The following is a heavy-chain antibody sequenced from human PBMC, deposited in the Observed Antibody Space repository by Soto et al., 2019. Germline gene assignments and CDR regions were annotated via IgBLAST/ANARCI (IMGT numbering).Heavy chain of an antibody. V-gene: IGHV1-69*01. CDR2: IIPIFGTA. Sequence: QVQLVQSGAEVKKPGSSVKVSCKASGGTFSSYAISWVRQAPGQGLEWMGGIIPIFGTANYAQKFQGRVTITADESTSTAYMELSSLRSEDTAVYYCARGIVEVVAATTNYGMDVWGQGTTVTVSS. CDR3: ARGIVEVVAATTNYGMDV. CDR1: GGTFSSYA. J-gene: IGHJ6*02. D-gene: IGHD2-15*01.